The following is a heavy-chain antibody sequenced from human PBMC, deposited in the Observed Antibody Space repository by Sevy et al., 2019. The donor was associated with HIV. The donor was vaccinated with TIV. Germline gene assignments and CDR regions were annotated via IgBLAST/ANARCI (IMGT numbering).Heavy chain of an antibody. CDR3: ARGTSFFDSPMVANDV. Sequence: GGSLRLSCAASGFTFTTYAMHWVRQAPGKGLDWVAVLSYAGYNRNYAESVKGRFTISRDNARNTLYLQMDSLRPDDTAVYYCARGTSFFDSPMVANDVWGQGTMVTVSS. CDR2: LSYAGYNR. V-gene: IGHV3-30*04. D-gene: IGHD3-22*01. CDR1: GFTFTTYA. J-gene: IGHJ3*01.